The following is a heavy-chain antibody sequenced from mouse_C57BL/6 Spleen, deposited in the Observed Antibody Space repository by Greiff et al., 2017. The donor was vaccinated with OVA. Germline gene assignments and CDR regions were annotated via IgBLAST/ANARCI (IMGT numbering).Heavy chain of an antibody. CDR1: GYTFTSYW. D-gene: IGHD2-3*01. CDR2: INPSSGYT. Sequence: VQGVESGAELAKPGASVKLSCKASGYTFTSYWMHWVKQRPGQGLEWIGYINPSSGYTKYNQKFKDKATLTADKSSSTAYMQLSSLTYEDSAVYYCAIIYDGYHYYAMDYWGQGTSVTVSS. V-gene: IGHV1-7*01. CDR3: AIIYDGYHYYAMDY. J-gene: IGHJ4*01.